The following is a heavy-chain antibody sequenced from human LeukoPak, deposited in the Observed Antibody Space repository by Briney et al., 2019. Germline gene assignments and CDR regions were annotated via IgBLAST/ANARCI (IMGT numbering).Heavy chain of an antibody. V-gene: IGHV3-7*01. J-gene: IGHJ5*02. D-gene: IGHD6-13*01. CDR1: GFSFSSYW. CDR2: IKQDGSEK. CDR3: AKPGMDDYKWFDP. Sequence: GGSLRLSCATSGFSFSSYWMSWVRQPPGKGLEWVANIKQDGSEKFYVGSVKGRFTISRDNAKNSLYLQMNSLRAEDTAVYYCAKPGMDDYKWFDPRGQGALVSVSS.